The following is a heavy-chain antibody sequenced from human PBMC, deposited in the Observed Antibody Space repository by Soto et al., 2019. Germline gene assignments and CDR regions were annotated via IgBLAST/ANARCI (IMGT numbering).Heavy chain of an antibody. CDR2: VFHSGGA. J-gene: IGHJ4*02. Sequence: SETLSLTCAVSGAPISGSVWWTWVRQPPGKGLEWIGEVFHSGGANYNPSLKGRVSMSVDTSRSQFSLELHSVTAADTAVYYCARKAWVRFDFWGQGIMVTVSS. CDR3: ARKAWVRFDF. D-gene: IGHD3-16*01. CDR1: GAPISGSVW. V-gene: IGHV4-4*02.